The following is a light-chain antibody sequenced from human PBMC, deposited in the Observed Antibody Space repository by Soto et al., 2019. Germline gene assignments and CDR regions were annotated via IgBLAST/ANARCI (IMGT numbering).Light chain of an antibody. Sequence: QSALTQPASVPGSPGQSITISCTGTSSDVGSYNLVSWYQQHPGKAPKLMIYEVSKRPSGISNRFSGSKSGNTASLTISGLQAQDEADYHCCSYAGSSTYVFGGGTKLTVL. V-gene: IGLV2-23*02. J-gene: IGLJ3*02. CDR2: EVS. CDR3: CSYAGSSTYV. CDR1: SSDVGSYNL.